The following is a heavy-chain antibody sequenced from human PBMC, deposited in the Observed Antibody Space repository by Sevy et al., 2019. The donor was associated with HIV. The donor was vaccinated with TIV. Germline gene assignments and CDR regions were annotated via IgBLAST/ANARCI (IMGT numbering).Heavy chain of an antibody. V-gene: IGHV3-30-3*01. D-gene: IGHD3-22*01. CDR3: ARKPEVGYYYDSSGSQGAFDI. J-gene: IGHJ3*02. CDR1: GFTFSSYA. CDR2: ISYDGSNK. Sequence: GGSLRLSCAASGFTFSSYAMHWVRQAPGKGLEWVAVISYDGSNKYYADSVKGRFTISRDNSKNTLYLQVNSLRAEDTAVYYCARKPEVGYYYDSSGSQGAFDIWGQGTMVTVSS.